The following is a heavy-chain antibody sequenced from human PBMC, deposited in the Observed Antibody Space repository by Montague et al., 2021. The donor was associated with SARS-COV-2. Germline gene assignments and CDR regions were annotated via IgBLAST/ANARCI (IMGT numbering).Heavy chain of an antibody. V-gene: IGHV4-34*01. Sequence: SETLSLTCAVYGGSFSGYYWSWIRQPPGTGLELIGEINHSGSTKYNPTLKSRVTLSVDTSKNQFSLKLSSVTAADTAVYYCARGTKRGFTYDYDSSGYASDYWGQGTLVTVSS. D-gene: IGHD3-22*01. CDR3: ARGTKRGFTYDYDSSGYASDY. CDR2: INHSGST. CDR1: GGSFSGYY. J-gene: IGHJ4*02.